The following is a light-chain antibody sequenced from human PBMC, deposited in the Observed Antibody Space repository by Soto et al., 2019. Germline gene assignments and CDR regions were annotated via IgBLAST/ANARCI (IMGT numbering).Light chain of an antibody. CDR1: QSVSSY. Sequence: EIVLTQSPATLSLSPGERATLSCRASQSVSSYLAWYQQKPCQAPRLLIYDASNRATGIPARFSGSGSGTDFTLTISSLVPEDFGVYYCQQRSNWPLTFGGGTKVDIK. V-gene: IGKV3-11*01. J-gene: IGKJ4*01. CDR2: DAS. CDR3: QQRSNWPLT.